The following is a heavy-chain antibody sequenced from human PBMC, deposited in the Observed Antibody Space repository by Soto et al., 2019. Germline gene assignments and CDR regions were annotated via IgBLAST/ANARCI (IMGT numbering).Heavy chain of an antibody. J-gene: IGHJ3*02. D-gene: IGHD6-19*01. V-gene: IGHV3-30-3*01. CDR2: ISYDGSNK. CDR1: GFTFSSYA. CDR3: ARATSGWYKAAFDI. Sequence: QVQLVESGGGVVQPGRSLRLSCAASGFTFSSYAMHWVRQAPGKGLEWVAVISYDGSNKYYADSVKGRFTISRDNSKNTLYLQMNSLRAEDKAVYYCARATSGWYKAAFDIWGQWTMVTVSS.